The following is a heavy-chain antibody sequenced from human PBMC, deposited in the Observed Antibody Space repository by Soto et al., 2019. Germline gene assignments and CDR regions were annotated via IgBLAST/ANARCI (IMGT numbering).Heavy chain of an antibody. CDR3: VRNYGAV. CDR1: GFSVTTNH. Sequence: EVQLVESGGGLVQPGGSLRLSCAVSGFSVTTNHMTWVRQAPGKGLEWVSIIYSGGATDYADSVKGRLTISRDNSKNTLHLQMSSLRGEDTAIYYCVRNYGAVWGQGTTVTVSS. V-gene: IGHV3-66*01. CDR2: IYSGGAT. J-gene: IGHJ6*02. D-gene: IGHD3-16*01.